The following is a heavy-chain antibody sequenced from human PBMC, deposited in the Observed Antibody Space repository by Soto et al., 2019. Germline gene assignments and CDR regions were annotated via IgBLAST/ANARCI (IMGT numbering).Heavy chain of an antibody. D-gene: IGHD2-8*02. CDR3: TRDWTGNTCPCMDV. V-gene: IGHV3-23*01. CDR2: VSGRGAKT. Sequence: EVQLLESGGGLVQPGGSLRLACTASGFTFSPYPMTWFRWAPGKGREWVSTVSGRGAKTYHADSVRGRFTISRDNSKDTLYLQMNSLTAEDTATYYCTRDWTGNTCPCMDVWGQGTTVTVSS. J-gene: IGHJ6*02. CDR1: GFTFSPYP.